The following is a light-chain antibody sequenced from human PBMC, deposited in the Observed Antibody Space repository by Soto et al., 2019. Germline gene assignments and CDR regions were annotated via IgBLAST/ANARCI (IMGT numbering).Light chain of an antibody. CDR3: QQRYSTPPA. Sequence: DIQMTQSPSSLSASVGDRVTITCRASQSISSYLNWYQQKPRKAPKLLIYAASSLQSGVPSRFSSSGSGTDFTLTISSLQPQDFATYYCQQRYSTPPAFGQGTKVEIK. J-gene: IGKJ1*01. CDR2: AAS. V-gene: IGKV1-39*01. CDR1: QSISSY.